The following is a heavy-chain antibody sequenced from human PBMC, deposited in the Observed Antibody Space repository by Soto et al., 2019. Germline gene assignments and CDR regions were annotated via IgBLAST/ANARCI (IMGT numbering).Heavy chain of an antibody. D-gene: IGHD5-12*01. V-gene: IGHV4-30-4*01. Sequence: QVQLQESGPGLVKPSQTLSLTCTVSGGSISSGDYSWSWIRQPPGKGLEWIGYIYYSGSTYYNPSLNGRVTISVDTSKNQFSLKLSSVTAADTAVYYCARKRGVDTISHYYYYGMDVWGQGTTVTVSS. CDR1: GGSISSGDYS. J-gene: IGHJ6*02. CDR3: ARKRGVDTISHYYYYGMDV. CDR2: IYYSGST.